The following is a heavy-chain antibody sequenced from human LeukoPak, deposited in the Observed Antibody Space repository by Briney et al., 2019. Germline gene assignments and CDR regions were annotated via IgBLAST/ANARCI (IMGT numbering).Heavy chain of an antibody. CDR3: AREAII. Sequence: SQTLSLTCTVSGVSISSGDHYWRCIRQPPGKGLEWIVHFYYSGSTYYNPSLKSQVTISVDTSKNQFTLKLSSVTAADTAVYYCAREAIIWGQGTLVTVSS. V-gene: IGHV4-30-4*01. CDR1: GVSISSGDHY. CDR2: FYYSGST. J-gene: IGHJ4*02. D-gene: IGHD3-10*01.